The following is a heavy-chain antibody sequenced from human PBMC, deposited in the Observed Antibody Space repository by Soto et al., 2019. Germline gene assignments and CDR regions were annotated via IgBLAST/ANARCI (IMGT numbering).Heavy chain of an antibody. CDR2: NNHSGSN. D-gene: IGHD6-19*01. V-gene: IGHV4-34*01. Sequence: QVQLQQWGAGLLKPSETLSLTCAVYGGCFSCYYWSWIRQPQGLGLEWIGENNHSGSNNYNPALKSRESISVDTSKSQFCPQVLEVSAADTGVYYCERRTAVAGTGRNWFDPWGQGTLVTVSS. CDR1: GGCFSCYY. CDR3: ERRTAVAGTGRNWFDP. J-gene: IGHJ5*01.